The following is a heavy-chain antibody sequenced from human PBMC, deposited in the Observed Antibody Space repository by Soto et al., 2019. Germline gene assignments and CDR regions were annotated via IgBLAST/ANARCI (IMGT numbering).Heavy chain of an antibody. CDR1: GDTFTDYY. Sequence: QVQLMQSGAEVKKPGASVKVSCKASGDTFTDYYIHWVRQAPGQGLEWMGTVNPSGGHTTYAQHFLGRVTMTRDTSPSTLYMELNSLTSADTAIYYCARGGHVVVVTAALDYWGQGTLVTVSS. D-gene: IGHD2-21*02. CDR2: VNPSGGHT. V-gene: IGHV1-46*01. CDR3: ARGGHVVVVTAALDY. J-gene: IGHJ4*02.